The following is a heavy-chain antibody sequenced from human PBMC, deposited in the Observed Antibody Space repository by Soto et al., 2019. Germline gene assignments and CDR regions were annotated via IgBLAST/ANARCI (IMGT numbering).Heavy chain of an antibody. D-gene: IGHD3-22*01. CDR2: IIAWGQTI. V-gene: IGHV3-23*01. CDR1: GFVLRTYD. Sequence: PGGSLRLSCEVSGFVLRTYDASWVRQAPGKELEWLAVIIAWGQTIYSAESARGRFTISRDDAKNTLHLQIDSLTVEDTAVYYCVPRLNPRVPDHWGQGTLVTVSS. CDR3: VPRLNPRVPDH. J-gene: IGHJ4*02.